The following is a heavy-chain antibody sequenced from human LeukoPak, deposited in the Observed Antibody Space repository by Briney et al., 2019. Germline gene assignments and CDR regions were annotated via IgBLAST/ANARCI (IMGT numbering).Heavy chain of an antibody. CDR2: INSDGSST. CDR3: ARDSPSRLRLDAFDI. Sequence: GGSLRLSCAASGFTFGRFWMHWVRQAPGKGLVWVSRINSDGSSTSYADSVKGRFTISRDNAKNTLYLQMNSLRAEDTAVYYCARDSPSRLRLDAFDIWGQGTMVTVSS. J-gene: IGHJ3*02. CDR1: GFTFGRFW. D-gene: IGHD3-3*01. V-gene: IGHV3-74*01.